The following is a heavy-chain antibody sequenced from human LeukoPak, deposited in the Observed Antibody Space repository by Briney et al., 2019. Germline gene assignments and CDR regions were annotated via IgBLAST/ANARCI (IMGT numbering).Heavy chain of an antibody. CDR3: ARWDPDYYDSSGYFDY. D-gene: IGHD3-22*01. CDR2: IIPIFGTA. CDR1: GGTFSSYA. J-gene: IGHJ4*02. Sequence: GASVKVSCKASGGTFSSYAISWVRQAPGQGLEWMRGIIPIFGTANYAQKFQGRVTITTDESTSTAYMELSSLRSEDTAVYYCARWDPDYYDSSGYFDYWGQGTLVTVSS. V-gene: IGHV1-69*05.